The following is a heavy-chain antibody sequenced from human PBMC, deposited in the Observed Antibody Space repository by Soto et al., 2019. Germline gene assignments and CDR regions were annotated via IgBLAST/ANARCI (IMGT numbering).Heavy chain of an antibody. V-gene: IGHV3-21*01. D-gene: IGHD3-22*01. CDR2: ISSSSSYI. CDR3: ARDLGQKGWLQRYKPFDY. CDR1: GFTFSSYS. J-gene: IGHJ4*02. Sequence: EVQLVESGGGLVKPGGSLRLSCAASGFTFSSYSMNWVRQAPGKGLEWVSSISSSSSYIYYADSVKGRFTISRDNAKNSLYVQMNRLRAEDTAVYYCARDLGQKGWLQRYKPFDYWGQGTLVTVSS.